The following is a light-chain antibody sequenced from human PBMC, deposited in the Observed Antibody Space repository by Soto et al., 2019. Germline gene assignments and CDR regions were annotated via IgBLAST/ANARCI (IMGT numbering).Light chain of an antibody. V-gene: IGKV1-39*01. Sequence: DIQMTQSPSSLSASVGDRVSITCRASQSISTYLSWYQQKPGKAPKVLIYGASSRANGIPDRFSGSGSDFTLTISRLEPEDFAVYYCQQYGSSPPWTFGQGTKVDIK. CDR2: GAS. CDR3: QQYGSSPPWT. J-gene: IGKJ1*01. CDR1: QSISTY.